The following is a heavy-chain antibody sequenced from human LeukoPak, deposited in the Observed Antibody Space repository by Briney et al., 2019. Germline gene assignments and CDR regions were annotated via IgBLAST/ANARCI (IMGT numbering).Heavy chain of an antibody. V-gene: IGHV1-2*02. CDR2: IKPKSGGT. CDR3: ARANYDSSGFEYFHY. CDR1: GYTFTDYY. J-gene: IGHJ1*01. Sequence: ASVTVSCKTSGYTFTDYYMHWVRQAPGQGHEWMGWIKPKSGGTNYAQKFQGRVTMTRDTSITTAYMELNRLRSDDTAVYYCARANYDSSGFEYFHYWGQGTLVTVSS. D-gene: IGHD3-22*01.